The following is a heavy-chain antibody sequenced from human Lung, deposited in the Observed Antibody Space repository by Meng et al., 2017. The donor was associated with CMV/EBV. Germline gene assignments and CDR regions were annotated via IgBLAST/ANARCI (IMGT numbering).Heavy chain of an antibody. CDR3: AHARYISFYYLNY. D-gene: IGHD6-6*01. J-gene: IGHJ4*02. Sequence: SGPXLVXTTPTHTLTCTFSGCALNISGLAVDWIRQPTGKALERLGIIYWNDDKRYSTSLKSRLTITKDTSKNQVVLTMANMDPDDTATYYCAHARYISFYYLNYWGQGTXVTVSS. CDR1: GCALNISGLA. CDR2: IYWNDDK. V-gene: IGHV2-5*01.